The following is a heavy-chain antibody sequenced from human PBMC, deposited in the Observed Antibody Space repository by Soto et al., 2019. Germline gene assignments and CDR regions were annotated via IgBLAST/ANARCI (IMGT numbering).Heavy chain of an antibody. CDR3: ARGRYGDY. D-gene: IGHD1-1*01. Sequence: QVHLVQSGAEVKKPGASVKVSCKGSGYTFTSYGITWVRQAPGQGLEWMGWISVHNGNTDYAQKLQGRVTVTRDTSTSTAYMELRSLSSDDTAVYYCARGRYGDYWGQGALVTVSS. CDR1: GYTFTSYG. J-gene: IGHJ4*02. V-gene: IGHV1-18*01. CDR2: ISVHNGNT.